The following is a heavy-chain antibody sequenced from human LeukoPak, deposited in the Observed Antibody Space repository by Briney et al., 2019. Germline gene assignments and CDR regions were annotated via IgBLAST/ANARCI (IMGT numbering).Heavy chain of an antibody. V-gene: IGHV3-74*03. CDR2: ISSDGSST. J-gene: IGHJ4*02. D-gene: IGHD6-6*01. CDR3: ARDQRVTGRPDIDY. CDR1: GFTFRNHW. Sequence: PGGSLRLSCAASGFTFRNHWMHWVRQTPGKGLVWVSRISSDGSSTTYAGSVKGRFTISRDNAKNTLYLQMNNLRAEDTAMYYCARDQRVTGRPDIDYWGQGTLVIVSS.